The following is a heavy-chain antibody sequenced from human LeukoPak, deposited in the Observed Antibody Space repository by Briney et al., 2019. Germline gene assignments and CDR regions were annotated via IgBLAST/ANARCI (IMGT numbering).Heavy chain of an antibody. CDR1: GFTVSSNY. V-gene: IGHV3-53*01. Sequence: GGSLRLSCAASGFTVSSNYMSWVRQAPGKGLEWVSVIYSGGSTYYADSVKGRFTISRDNSKNTLYLQMNSLRAEDTAVYYCAKDLLYDSSGYYPDAFDIWGQGTMVTVSS. J-gene: IGHJ3*02. D-gene: IGHD3-22*01. CDR2: IYSGGST. CDR3: AKDLLYDSSGYYPDAFDI.